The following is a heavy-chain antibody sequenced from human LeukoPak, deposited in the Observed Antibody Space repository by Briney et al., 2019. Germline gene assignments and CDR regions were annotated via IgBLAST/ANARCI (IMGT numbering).Heavy chain of an antibody. D-gene: IGHD4-11*01. CDR1: GFTFSSYA. Sequence: GGSLRLSCAASGFTFSSYAMHWVRQAPGKGLEWVAVISYDGSNKYYADSVKGRFTISRDNSKNTLYLQMNSLRAEDTAVYYCAREWTTSPLYYYGMDVWGQGTTVTVS. CDR3: AREWTTSPLYYYGMDV. CDR2: ISYDGSNK. V-gene: IGHV3-30-3*01. J-gene: IGHJ6*02.